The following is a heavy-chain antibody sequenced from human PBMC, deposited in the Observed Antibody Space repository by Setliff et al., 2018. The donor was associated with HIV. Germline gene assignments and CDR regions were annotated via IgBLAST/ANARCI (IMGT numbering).Heavy chain of an antibody. CDR3: TKDHLSGWASDC. CDR2: IQYDGGKN. CDR1: GFTFSYFG. Sequence: GGSLRLSCAASGFTFSYFGMHWVRQAPGKGLEWVAFIQYDGGKNNYADSVKGRFTISRDNSRNTVFLQMNSLRVEDTAMYYCTKDHLSGWASDCWGQGTLVTVSS. J-gene: IGHJ4*02. D-gene: IGHD6-19*01. V-gene: IGHV3-30*02.